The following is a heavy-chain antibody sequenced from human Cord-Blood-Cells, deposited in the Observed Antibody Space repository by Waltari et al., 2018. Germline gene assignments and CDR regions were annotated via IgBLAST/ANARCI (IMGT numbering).Heavy chain of an antibody. D-gene: IGHD3-10*01. CDR1: GGTFSRYA. J-gene: IGHJ5*02. CDR2: IIPIFGTA. Sequence: QVQLVQSGAEVKKPGSSVKVYCKASGGTFSRYAISWVRQATAHGPEWMGGIIPIFGTANYAQKFQGRVTITADESTSTAYMELSSLRSEDTAVYYCAREDYYGSGSYYRYSWFDPWGQGTLVTVSS. CDR3: AREDYYGSGSYYRYSWFDP. V-gene: IGHV1-69*01.